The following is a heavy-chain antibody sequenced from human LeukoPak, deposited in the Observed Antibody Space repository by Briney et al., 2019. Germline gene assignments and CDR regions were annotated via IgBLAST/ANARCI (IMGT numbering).Heavy chain of an antibody. J-gene: IGHJ4*02. Sequence: PGGSLRLSCAASGFTFSSYAMSWVRQAPGKGLEWVSAISGSGGSTYYADSVKGRFTISRDNSKNTLYLQMNSLRAEDTAVYYCAKGEGGSYRFSYFDYWGQGTLVTVSS. CDR2: ISGSGGST. CDR3: AKGEGGSYRFSYFDY. V-gene: IGHV3-23*01. CDR1: GFTFSSYA. D-gene: IGHD3-16*02.